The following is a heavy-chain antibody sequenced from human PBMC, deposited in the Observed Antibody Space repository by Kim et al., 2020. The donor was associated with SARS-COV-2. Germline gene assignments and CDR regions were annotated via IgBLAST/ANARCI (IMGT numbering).Heavy chain of an antibody. CDR2: IYTDGST. Sequence: GGSLRLSCAASGFTVSDYMSWVRQAPGKGLDWVSVIYTDGSTYYADSVKGRFTVSRDHSKNTVYLQMNSLRVEDTAVYYCARDPYQHWCYWGLGTLVTVSS. D-gene: IGHD2-15*01. CDR3: ARDPYQHWCY. J-gene: IGHJ4*02. CDR1: GFTVSDY. V-gene: IGHV3-66*01.